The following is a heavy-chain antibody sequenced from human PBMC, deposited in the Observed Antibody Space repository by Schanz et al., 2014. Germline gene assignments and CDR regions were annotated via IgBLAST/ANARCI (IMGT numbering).Heavy chain of an antibody. Sequence: EVQLLESGGGFVQPGGSLRLSCVASGVTFSSYAMSWVRQASGKGLEWVSLIDYAGSTNYADSVKGRMTVSRDTSKNALFLQMNNLRAEDTAVYYCARDLVSYHDFWSGQETGDRAFDLWGQGTMVTVSP. CDR2: IDYAGST. CDR1: GVTFSSYA. V-gene: IGHV3-66*01. D-gene: IGHD3-3*01. CDR3: ARDLVSYHDFWSGQETGDRAFDL. J-gene: IGHJ3*01.